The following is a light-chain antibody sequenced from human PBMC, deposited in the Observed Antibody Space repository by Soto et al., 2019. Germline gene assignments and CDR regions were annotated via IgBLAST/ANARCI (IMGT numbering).Light chain of an antibody. J-gene: IGKJ2*01. CDR1: QNIIFY. Sequence: DIQMTQSPSSLSASVGDRVTITRRASQNIIFYLNWYQQKPGQAPRLLIYAASNLQSGVPSRFSGSGSGTEFTLTISSLQPEDFATYFCQQSYTTPVYTFGQGTKLEIK. V-gene: IGKV1-39*01. CDR3: QQSYTTPVYT. CDR2: AAS.